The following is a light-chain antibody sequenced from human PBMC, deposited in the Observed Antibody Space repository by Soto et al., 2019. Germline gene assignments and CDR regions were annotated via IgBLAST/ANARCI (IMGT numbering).Light chain of an antibody. J-gene: IGKJ5*01. CDR3: QNYGSSPPIT. CDR2: GAS. V-gene: IGKV3-20*01. CDR1: QSVSSSY. Sequence: EIVLTQSPGTLSLSPGERATLSCRASQSVSSSYLAWYQQKPGQAPRLLIYGASSRTTGIPDRFSGSGSGTDFTLTISILEPEDFAVYYCQNYGSSPPITFGQGTRLEIK.